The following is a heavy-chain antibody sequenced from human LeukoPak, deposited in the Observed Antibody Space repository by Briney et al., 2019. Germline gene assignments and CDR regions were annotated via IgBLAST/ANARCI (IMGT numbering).Heavy chain of an antibody. Sequence: SETLSLTCTVSGGSVSSYTYYWSWVRQPPGKGLEWIGYIYYIGSTNYNPSLKRRVTLSIDPSKNQLSLRLSSVTAADTAVYYCARSGYCSRTSCYPNWFDPWGQGTLVTVSS. CDR2: IYYIGST. CDR1: GGSVSSYTYY. V-gene: IGHV4-61*01. D-gene: IGHD2-2*03. CDR3: ARSGYCSRTSCYPNWFDP. J-gene: IGHJ5*02.